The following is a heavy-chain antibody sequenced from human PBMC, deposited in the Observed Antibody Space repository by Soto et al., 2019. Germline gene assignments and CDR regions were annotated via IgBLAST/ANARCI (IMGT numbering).Heavy chain of an antibody. CDR1: GYTFTGYY. CDR3: ARGPIAAAAIYYYYGMDV. J-gene: IGHJ6*02. Sequence: VASVKVSCKASGYTFTGYYMHWVRQAPGQGLEWMGWINPNSGGTNYAQKFQGWVTMTRDTSISTAYMELGRLRSDDTAVYYCARGPIAAAAIYYYYGMDVWGQGTTVTVSS. D-gene: IGHD6-13*01. CDR2: INPNSGGT. V-gene: IGHV1-2*04.